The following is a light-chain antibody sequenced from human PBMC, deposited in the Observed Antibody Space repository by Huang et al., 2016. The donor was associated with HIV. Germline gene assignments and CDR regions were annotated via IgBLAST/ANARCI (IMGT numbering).Light chain of an antibody. CDR2: DTS. Sequence: EIMMTQSPATLSVSPGGRATFSCRASQNVRNNLAWYQQKTGQAPRLLIYDTSTRASGMPARFTGSGSGTEFTLTISGLQSEDFAIYYCQQYDNWPPGLTFGGGTKVEI. J-gene: IGKJ4*01. CDR3: QQYDNWPPGLT. V-gene: IGKV3D-15*01. CDR1: QNVRNN.